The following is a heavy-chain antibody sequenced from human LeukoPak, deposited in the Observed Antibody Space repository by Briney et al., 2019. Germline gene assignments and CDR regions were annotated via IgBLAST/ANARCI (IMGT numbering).Heavy chain of an antibody. Sequence: SETLSLTCTVSGSSISSYYWSWIRQPPGKGLGWIGYIYYSGSTNYNPSLKSRVTISVDTSKNQFSLKLSSVTAADTAVYYCVGYSYGFGWFDPWGQGTLVTVSS. CDR3: VGYSYGFGWFDP. CDR2: IYYSGST. D-gene: IGHD5-18*01. CDR1: GSSISSYY. V-gene: IGHV4-59*01. J-gene: IGHJ5*02.